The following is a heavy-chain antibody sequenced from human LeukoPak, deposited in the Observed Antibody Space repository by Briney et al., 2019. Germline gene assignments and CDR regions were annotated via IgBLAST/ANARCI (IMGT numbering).Heavy chain of an antibody. D-gene: IGHD2-15*01. CDR1: GGTFSSYA. Sequence: SVKVSCKASGGTFSSYAISWVRQAPGQGLEWTGRIIPIFGTANYAQKFQGRVTITTDESTSTAYMELSSLRSEDTAVYYCARDPIPPYCSGGSCYSINYFDYWGQGTLVTVSS. CDR2: IIPIFGTA. V-gene: IGHV1-69*05. J-gene: IGHJ4*02. CDR3: ARDPIPPYCSGGSCYSINYFDY.